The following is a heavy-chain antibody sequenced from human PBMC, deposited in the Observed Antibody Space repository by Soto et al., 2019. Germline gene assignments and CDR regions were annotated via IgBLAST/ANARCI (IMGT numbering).Heavy chain of an antibody. Sequence: XGSLRLSCAASGVTFDAHGMAWVRQSPGKGLHWVSSINVSGASTYYVESVKGRFTVSRDNSGHTLYLQMNDLKPDDTAIYYCVKDTQWLETYFDYWGQGTLVTVSS. J-gene: IGHJ4*02. CDR2: INVSGAST. CDR1: GVTFDAHG. D-gene: IGHD6-19*01. V-gene: IGHV3-23*01. CDR3: VKDTQWLETYFDY.